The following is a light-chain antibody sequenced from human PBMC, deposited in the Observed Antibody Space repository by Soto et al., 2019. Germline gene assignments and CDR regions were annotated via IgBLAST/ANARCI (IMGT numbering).Light chain of an antibody. J-gene: IGKJ1*01. CDR3: QQYKSYYSK. Sequence: DIQMTQSPSTLSASVGDRVTITCRASQSISSWLAWYQQKPGKAPKLLIYDASSLESGVPSRFSGSGSGTEFTLTISSLQPDDFETYYCQQYKSYYSKFGQGTKADI. V-gene: IGKV1-5*01. CDR2: DAS. CDR1: QSISSW.